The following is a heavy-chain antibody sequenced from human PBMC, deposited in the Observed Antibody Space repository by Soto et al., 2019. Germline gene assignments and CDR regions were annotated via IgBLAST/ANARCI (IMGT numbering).Heavy chain of an antibody. D-gene: IGHD6-6*01. J-gene: IGHJ3*02. CDR2: INHSGST. CDR1: GGSFSGYY. Sequence: SETLSLTCAVYGGSFSGYYWSWIRQPPGKGLEWIGEINHSGSTNYNPSLKSRVTISVDTSKNQFSLKLSSVTAADTAVYYCASPPSTDSSPSRVERNDAFDIWGQGTMVTVSS. CDR3: ASPPSTDSSPSRVERNDAFDI. V-gene: IGHV4-34*01.